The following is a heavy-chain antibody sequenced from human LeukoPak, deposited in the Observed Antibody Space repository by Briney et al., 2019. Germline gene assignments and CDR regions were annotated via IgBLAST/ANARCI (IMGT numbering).Heavy chain of an antibody. CDR3: ARDAAEDQWLVPHDY. CDR2: ISSSGSTI. D-gene: IGHD6-19*01. J-gene: IGHJ4*02. CDR1: GFTFSSYE. V-gene: IGHV3-48*03. Sequence: GGSLRLSCAASGFTFSSYEMNWVRQAPGKGLEWVSYISSSGSTIYYADSVKGRFTISRDNAKNSLYLQMNSLRAEDTALYYCARDAAEDQWLVPHDYWGQGTLVTVSS.